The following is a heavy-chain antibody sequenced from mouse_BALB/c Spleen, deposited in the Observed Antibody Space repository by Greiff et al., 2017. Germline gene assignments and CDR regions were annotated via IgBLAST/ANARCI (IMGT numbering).Heavy chain of an antibody. J-gene: IGHJ4*01. CDR2: INPGSGGT. V-gene: IGHV1-54*01. CDR3: ARGGAGTSYYAMDY. CDR1: GYAFTNYL. Sequence: QVQLQQSGAELVRPGTSVKVSCKASGYAFTNYLIEWVKQRPGQGLEWIGVINPGSGGTNYNEKFKGKATLTADKSSSTAYMQLSSLTSDDSAVYFCARGGAGTSYYAMDYWGQGTSVTVSS. D-gene: IGHD4-1*01.